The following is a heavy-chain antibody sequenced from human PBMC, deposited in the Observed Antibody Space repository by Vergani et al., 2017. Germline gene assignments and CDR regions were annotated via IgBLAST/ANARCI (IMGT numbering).Heavy chain of an antibody. CDR3: ARVCCDATTSYFDY. J-gene: IGHJ4*02. D-gene: IGHD1-26*01. CDR1: GFSFTSYA. Sequence: EVNLVESGGGLVQPGGSLRLSCAASGFSFTSYAMPWVGQAPGKGIEYVSAINTNGDTTYYENAVKGRFTISRDNSKNTLYLQMGSLRAEDMAVYYCARVCCDATTSYFDYWGQGALVTVSS. V-gene: IGHV3-64*01. CDR2: INTNGDTT.